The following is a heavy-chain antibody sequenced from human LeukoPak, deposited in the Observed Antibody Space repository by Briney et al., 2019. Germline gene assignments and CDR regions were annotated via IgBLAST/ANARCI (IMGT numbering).Heavy chain of an antibody. CDR2: IKQDGSEK. D-gene: IGHD2-21*01. Sequence: GGSLRLSCAASGFTFSSYWMSWVRQAPGKGLEWVANIKQDGSEKYYVDSVKGRFTISRDNAKNSLYLQMNSLRAEDTAVYYCARDLIASDWSRGIFTYWGQGTLVTVSS. V-gene: IGHV3-7*01. CDR3: ARDLIASDWSRGIFTY. CDR1: GFTFSSYW. J-gene: IGHJ4*02.